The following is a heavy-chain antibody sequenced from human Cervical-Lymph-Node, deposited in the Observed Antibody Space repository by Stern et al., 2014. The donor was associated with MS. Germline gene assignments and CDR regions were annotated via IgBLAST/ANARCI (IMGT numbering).Heavy chain of an antibody. D-gene: IGHD5-24*01. Sequence: QVQLVESGGGVVQPGTSLRLSCAASGFTFSSYGMHWVRQVPGKGLEWVALAWYDGSTAYYTNSVKGRFTISRDNSKNTLSLQMNSLTAEDTAVYYCARGHIPYAYNYLFDYWGQGTLVTVSS. J-gene: IGHJ4*02. CDR2: AWYDGSTA. V-gene: IGHV3-33*01. CDR3: ARGHIPYAYNYLFDY. CDR1: GFTFSSYG.